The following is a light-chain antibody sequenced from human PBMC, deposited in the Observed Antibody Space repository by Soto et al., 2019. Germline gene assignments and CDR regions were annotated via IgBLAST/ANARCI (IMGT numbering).Light chain of an antibody. CDR3: QVWDSSSDPV. CDR1: NIGSKS. CDR2: DDT. V-gene: IGLV3-21*02. J-gene: IGLJ3*02. Sequence: SYELTQPPSVSVAPGQTARITCGGNNIGSKSVHWYQRKPGQAPVLVVYDDTDRPSGIPARFSGSNSGNTATLTNSRVEAGDEADYFCQVWDSSSDPVFGGGTKVTVL.